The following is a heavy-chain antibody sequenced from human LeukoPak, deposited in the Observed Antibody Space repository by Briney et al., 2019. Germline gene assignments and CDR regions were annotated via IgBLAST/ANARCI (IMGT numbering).Heavy chain of an antibody. Sequence: GESLQISCKGSGYSFTSYWISWVRQMPGKGLEWMGRIDPSDSYTNYSPSFQGHVTISADKSISTAYLQWSSLKASDTAMYYCARHPATYSSGWYEPPRYYYGMDVWGQGTTVTVSS. D-gene: IGHD6-19*01. J-gene: IGHJ6*02. CDR2: IDPSDSYT. V-gene: IGHV5-10-1*01. CDR1: GYSFTSYW. CDR3: ARHPATYSSGWYEPPRYYYGMDV.